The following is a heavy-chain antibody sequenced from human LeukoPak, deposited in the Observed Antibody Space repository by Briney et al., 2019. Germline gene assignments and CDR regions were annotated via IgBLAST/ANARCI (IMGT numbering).Heavy chain of an antibody. J-gene: IGHJ5*02. CDR3: ARGRFDP. Sequence: SETLSLTCAVYGGSFSGYYWSWIRQPSGKGLEWIGELNHSGSTNYNPSLKSRVTISVDTSKNQFSLKLSSVTAADTAVYYCARGRFDPWGQGTLVTVSS. CDR1: GGSFSGYY. V-gene: IGHV4-34*01. CDR2: LNHSGST.